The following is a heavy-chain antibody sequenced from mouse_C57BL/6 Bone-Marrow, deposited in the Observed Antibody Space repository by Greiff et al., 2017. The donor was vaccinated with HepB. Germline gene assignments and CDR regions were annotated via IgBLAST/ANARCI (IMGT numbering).Heavy chain of an antibody. Sequence: QVQLKQSGAELVRPGASVTLSCKASGYTFTDYEMHWVKQTPVHGLEWIGAIDPETGGTAYNQKFKGKAILTADKSSSTAYMELRSLTSEDSAVYYCTRSYDYGGGTGTTVTVSS. D-gene: IGHD2-4*01. CDR2: IDPETGGT. CDR3: TRSYDYG. V-gene: IGHV1-15*01. J-gene: IGHJ1*03. CDR1: GYTFTDYE.